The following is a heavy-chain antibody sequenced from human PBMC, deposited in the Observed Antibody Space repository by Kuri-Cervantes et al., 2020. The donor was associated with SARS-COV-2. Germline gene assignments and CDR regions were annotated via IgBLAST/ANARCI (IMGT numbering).Heavy chain of an antibody. CDR2: MNPNSGNT. D-gene: IGHD1-26*01. CDR3: ASEQTMGASFDY. CDR1: GYTFTSYD. Sequence: ASVKVSCKASGYTFTSYDINWVRQATGQGLEWMGWMNPNSGNTGYAQKFQGRVTMTRNTSISTAYMELNSLRSEDTAVYYCASEQTMGASFDYWGQGTLVTVSS. J-gene: IGHJ4*02. V-gene: IGHV1-8*01.